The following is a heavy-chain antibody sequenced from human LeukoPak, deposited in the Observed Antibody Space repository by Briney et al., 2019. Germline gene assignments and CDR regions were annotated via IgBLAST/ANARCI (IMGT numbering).Heavy chain of an antibody. CDR2: ISSDGGST. V-gene: IGHV3-23*01. D-gene: IGHD6-19*01. Sequence: GGSLRLSCAASGFTFSNYAMSWVRQAPGKGLEWVSAISSDGGSTYYADSVKGPFTISRDNAKNSLYLQMNSLRAEDTAVYYCARVQGKWLVSDYWGQGTLVTVSS. CDR3: ARVQGKWLVSDY. J-gene: IGHJ4*02. CDR1: GFTFSNYA.